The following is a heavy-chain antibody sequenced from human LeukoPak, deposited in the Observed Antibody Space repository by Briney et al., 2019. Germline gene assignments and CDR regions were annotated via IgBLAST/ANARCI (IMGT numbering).Heavy chain of an antibody. CDR3: ARVRRITMVRGGHVDY. Sequence: SETLSLTCAVYGGSFSGYYWSWIRQPPGKGLEWIGEINHSGSTNYNPSLKSRVTISVDTSKNQFSLKLSSVTAADTAVYYCARVRRITMVRGGHVDYWGQGTLVTASS. CDR2: INHSGST. D-gene: IGHD3-10*01. J-gene: IGHJ4*02. V-gene: IGHV4-34*01. CDR1: GGSFSGYY.